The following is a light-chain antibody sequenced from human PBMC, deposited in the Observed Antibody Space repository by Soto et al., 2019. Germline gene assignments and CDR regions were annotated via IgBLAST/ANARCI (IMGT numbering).Light chain of an antibody. V-gene: IGKV1-9*01. CDR1: QGISSY. J-gene: IGKJ5*01. CDR3: QQLNYYPVT. CDR2: EAS. Sequence: DLQLTQSPSFLPASVGDRVTITCRASQGISSYLAWYQQKPGKAPNLLIYEASTLQSGVPSRFSGSGSGTEFTLTISSLQPEDFATYYCQQLNYYPVTFGQGTRLEIK.